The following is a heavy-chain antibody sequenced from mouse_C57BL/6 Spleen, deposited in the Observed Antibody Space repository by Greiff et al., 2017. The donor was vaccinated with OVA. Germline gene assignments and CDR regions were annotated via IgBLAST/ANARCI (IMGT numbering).Heavy chain of an antibody. D-gene: IGHD2-4*01. Sequence: VQVVESGPELVKPGASVKISCKASGYAFSSSWMNWVKQRPGKGLEWIGRIYPGDGDTNYNGKFKGKATLTADKSSSTAYMQLSSLTSEDSAVYFCARYGDYARYFDVWGTGTTVTVSS. CDR1: GYAFSSSW. V-gene: IGHV1-82*01. CDR2: IYPGDGDT. CDR3: ARYGDYARYFDV. J-gene: IGHJ1*03.